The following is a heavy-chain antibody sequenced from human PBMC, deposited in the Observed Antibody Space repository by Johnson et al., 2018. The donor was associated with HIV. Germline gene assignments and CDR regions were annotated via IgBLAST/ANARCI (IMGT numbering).Heavy chain of an antibody. Sequence: VQLVESGGGVVRPGGSLRLSCAASGFTFDDYGMSWVRQAPGKGLEWVSGINWNGGSTGYADSVKGRFTISRDNSKNTLYLQMNSLKTGDTAVYYCARAVAGRGNAFDIWGQGTMVTVSS. CDR3: ARAVAGRGNAFDI. V-gene: IGHV3-20*04. J-gene: IGHJ3*02. CDR2: INWNGGST. D-gene: IGHD6-19*01. CDR1: GFTFDDYG.